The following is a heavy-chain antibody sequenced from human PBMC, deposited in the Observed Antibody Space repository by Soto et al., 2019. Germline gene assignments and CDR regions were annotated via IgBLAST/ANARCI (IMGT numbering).Heavy chain of an antibody. Sequence: EVQLLESGGGLVQPGGSLRLSCAASGFTFSSYVMSWVRQAPGKGLEWVSAISGSGGSTYYADSVKGRFTISRDNSKNTLYLQMNSLRAEDTAVYYCAKDHRSSGWYKGYWGQGTLVTVSS. CDR2: ISGSGGST. J-gene: IGHJ4*02. CDR3: AKDHRSSGWYKGY. D-gene: IGHD6-19*01. V-gene: IGHV3-23*01. CDR1: GFTFSSYV.